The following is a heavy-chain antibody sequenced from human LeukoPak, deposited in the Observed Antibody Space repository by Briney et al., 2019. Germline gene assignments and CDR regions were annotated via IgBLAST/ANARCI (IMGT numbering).Heavy chain of an antibody. CDR2: IYYSGTT. Sequence: PSQTLSLTCTLSGGSISSVDDYWSWLRQPPGKGLEWIGYIYYSGTTHYNPSLKSRLSISVDPSKNRFSLKLNSVTAADTAVYSGARVYGSGWYNDYWGQGNLFTVSS. J-gene: IGHJ4*02. V-gene: IGHV4-30-4*08. CDR1: GGSISSVDDY. D-gene: IGHD6-19*01. CDR3: ARVYGSGWYNDY.